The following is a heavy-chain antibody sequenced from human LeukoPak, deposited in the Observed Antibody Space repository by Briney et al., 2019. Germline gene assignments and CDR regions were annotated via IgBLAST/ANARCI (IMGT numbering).Heavy chain of an antibody. CDR1: GGSISSYY. V-gene: IGHV4-34*01. CDR2: INHSGST. Sequence: KPSETLSLTCSVSGGSISSYYWSWIRQPPGKGLEWIGEINHSGSTNYNPSLKSRVTISVDTSKNQFSLKLSSVTAADTAVYYCARGPRIAVAGRRSWFDPWGQGTLVTVSS. D-gene: IGHD6-19*01. CDR3: ARGPRIAVAGRRSWFDP. J-gene: IGHJ5*02.